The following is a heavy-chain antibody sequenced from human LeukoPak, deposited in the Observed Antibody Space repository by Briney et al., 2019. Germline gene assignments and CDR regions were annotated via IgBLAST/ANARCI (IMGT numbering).Heavy chain of an antibody. D-gene: IGHD1-26*01. V-gene: IGHV4-39*07. CDR2: IFYSGST. Sequence: SETLSLTSTVSGVSITSSSYYSGWIRHPPGKGLELIGSIFYSGSTDYNPSLKSRVTISVDTSKNQFSLKLSSVTAADTAVYYRARDLVGAPYYFDYWGQGTLVTVSS. J-gene: IGHJ4*02. CDR1: GVSITSSSYY. CDR3: ARDLVGAPYYFDY.